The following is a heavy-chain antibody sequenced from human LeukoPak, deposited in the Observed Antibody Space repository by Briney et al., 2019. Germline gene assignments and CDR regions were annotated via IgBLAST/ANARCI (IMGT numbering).Heavy chain of an antibody. CDR2: ISDDGSNK. CDR3: ARRIGYCTSSNCYALDY. D-gene: IGHD2-2*01. CDR1: RFTFSNYG. J-gene: IGHJ4*02. V-gene: IGHV3-30*03. Sequence: PGGSLRLSCAASRFTFSNYGMHWVRQAPGRGLEWVAVISDDGSNKYYADSVKGRFTISRDNSKNTLYLQMNSLRAEDTAVYYCARRIGYCTSSNCYALDYWGQGTLVTVSS.